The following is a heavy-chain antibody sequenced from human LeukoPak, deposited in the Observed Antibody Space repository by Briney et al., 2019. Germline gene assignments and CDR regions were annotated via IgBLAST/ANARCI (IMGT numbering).Heavy chain of an antibody. J-gene: IGHJ4*02. D-gene: IGHD3-22*01. V-gene: IGHV3-48*03. Sequence: GGSLRLSCVGSGFTFSSYEMNWVRQAPGKGLEWVSYISSSGSIIYYADSVKGRFTISRGNAKNSLYLQMNSLRAEDTAVYYCARDHDYDSSGDYFDYWGQGTLVTVSS. CDR1: GFTFSSYE. CDR2: ISSSGSII. CDR3: ARDHDYDSSGDYFDY.